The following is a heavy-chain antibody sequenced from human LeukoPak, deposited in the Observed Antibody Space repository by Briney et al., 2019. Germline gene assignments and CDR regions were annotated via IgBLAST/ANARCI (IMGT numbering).Heavy chain of an antibody. D-gene: IGHD6-19*01. CDR3: ARDMVHIAVAGGLGIMDA. Sequence: GGSLRLSCAASGFTFADYTMHCVRQAPGKGLEWVSLIRWDGGRTYYADSMKGRITISRDNSKNSLYLQMNSLRTDDTALYFCARDMVHIAVAGGLGIMDAWGKGTTVTVSS. CDR2: IRWDGGRT. J-gene: IGHJ6*04. V-gene: IGHV3-43*01. CDR1: GFTFADYT.